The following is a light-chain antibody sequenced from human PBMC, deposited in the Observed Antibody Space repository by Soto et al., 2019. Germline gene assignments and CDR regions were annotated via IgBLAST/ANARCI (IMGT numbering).Light chain of an antibody. CDR1: SSDVDDYNY. Sequence: QSALTQPASVSGSPGQSITISCTRTSSDVDDYNYVSWYQQHPGKAPKIMIYEVSNRPSGGSNRFSGSKSGNTASLTISGLQAEDEADYYCTSYTGSGTYVFGTGTKLTVL. J-gene: IGLJ1*01. V-gene: IGLV2-14*01. CDR3: TSYTGSGTYV. CDR2: EVS.